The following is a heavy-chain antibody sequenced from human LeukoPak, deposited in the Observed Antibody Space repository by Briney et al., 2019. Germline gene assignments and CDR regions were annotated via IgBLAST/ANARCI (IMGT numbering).Heavy chain of an antibody. V-gene: IGHV3-74*01. CDR1: GFTFSIYW. J-gene: IGHJ4*02. CDR3: ARWGGSSSWYPGSTLDY. Sequence: PGGSLRLSCAASGFTFSIYWMHWVRQAPGKGLVWVSRISSEGSSTTYADSVKGRFTISRDNSKNTLYLQMNSLRAEDTAVYYCARWGGSSSWYPGSTLDYWGQGTLVTVSS. CDR2: ISSEGSST. D-gene: IGHD6-13*01.